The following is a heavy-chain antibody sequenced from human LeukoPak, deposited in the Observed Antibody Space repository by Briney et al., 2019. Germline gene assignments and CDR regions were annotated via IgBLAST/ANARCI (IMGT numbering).Heavy chain of an antibody. CDR1: GYTFIGYD. V-gene: IGHV1-2*02. J-gene: IGHJ4*02. CDR3: ARDASPFDY. CDR2: INPNSGGT. Sequence: ASVKVSCKASGYTFIGYDIHWVRQAPGQGLEWMGWINPNSGGTNYAKRFQGRVTMTRDKSISTAYVELSGLRSDDTAAYYCARDASPFDYWGQGTLVTVSS.